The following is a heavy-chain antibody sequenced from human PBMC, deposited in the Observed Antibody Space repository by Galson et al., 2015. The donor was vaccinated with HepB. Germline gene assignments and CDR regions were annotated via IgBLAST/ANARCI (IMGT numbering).Heavy chain of an antibody. D-gene: IGHD3-3*01. Sequence: TLSLTCTVSGGSISSNYWNWIRQPPGKGLEWMGYIYYSGGTKSNPSLKSRVTISIDTSKNQFSLKLSSVTAADTAVYYCARGTGFWSGFLGYHYQYIDVWGKGTTVIVSS. CDR3: ARGTGFWSGFLGYHYQYIDV. J-gene: IGHJ6*03. CDR2: IYYSGGT. V-gene: IGHV4-59*01. CDR1: GGSISSNY.